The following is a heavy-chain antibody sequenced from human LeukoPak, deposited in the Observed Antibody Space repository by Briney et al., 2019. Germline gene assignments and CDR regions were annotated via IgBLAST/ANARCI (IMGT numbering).Heavy chain of an antibody. V-gene: IGHV1-18*04. Sequence: EASVKVSCKVSGYIFTSYGISWVRQAPGQGLEWMGWISGYKGNTNYAQKFQGRVTITTETSTSTAYMELRSLRSDDTAVYFCAREDSSGWYYFDYWGQGTLVTVSS. CDR2: ISGYKGNT. J-gene: IGHJ4*02. CDR1: GYIFTSYG. CDR3: AREDSSGWYYFDY. D-gene: IGHD6-19*01.